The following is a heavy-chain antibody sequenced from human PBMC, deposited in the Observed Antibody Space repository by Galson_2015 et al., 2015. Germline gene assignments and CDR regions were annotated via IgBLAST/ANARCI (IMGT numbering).Heavy chain of an antibody. Sequence: SLRLSCAASGFTFSSYGMHWVRQAPGKGLEWVAVIWYDGSNKYYADSVKGRFTISRDNSKNTLYQQMNSLRAGDTAVYYCARDGAHIRLPQYYFDYWGQGTLVTVSS. V-gene: IGHV3-33*01. CDR2: IWYDGSNK. CDR3: ARDGAHIRLPQYYFDY. J-gene: IGHJ4*02. D-gene: IGHD2-21*01. CDR1: GFTFSSYG.